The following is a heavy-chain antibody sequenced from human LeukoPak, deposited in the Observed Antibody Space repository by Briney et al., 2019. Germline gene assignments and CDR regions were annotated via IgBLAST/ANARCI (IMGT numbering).Heavy chain of an antibody. V-gene: IGHV4-39*01. CDR3: ATYVLRYFDWFANWFDP. D-gene: IGHD3-9*01. Sequence: SETLSLTCTVSGGSISSSSYYWGWIRQPPGKGLEWIGSIYYSGSTYYNPSLKSRVTISVDTSKNQFSLKLSSVTAADTAVYYCATYVLRYFDWFANWFDPWGQGTLVTVSS. CDR2: IYYSGST. J-gene: IGHJ5*02. CDR1: GGSISSSSYY.